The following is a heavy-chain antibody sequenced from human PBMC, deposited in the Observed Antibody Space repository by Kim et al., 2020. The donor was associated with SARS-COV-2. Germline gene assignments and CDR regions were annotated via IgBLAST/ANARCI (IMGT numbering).Heavy chain of an antibody. CDR2: IYYSGST. V-gene: IGHV4-39*01. J-gene: IGHJ4*02. CDR1: GGSISSSSYY. Sequence: SETLSLTCTVSGGSISSSSYYWGWIRQPPGKGLEWIGSIYYSGSTYYNPSLKSRVTISVDTSKNQFSLKLSSVTAADTAVYYCARHETVAAFDYWGQGTLVTVSS. CDR3: ARHETVAAFDY. D-gene: IGHD6-19*01.